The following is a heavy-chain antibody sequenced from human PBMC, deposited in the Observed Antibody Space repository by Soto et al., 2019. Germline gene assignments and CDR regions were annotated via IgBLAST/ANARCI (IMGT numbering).Heavy chain of an antibody. CDR1: GYIFNNYG. D-gene: IGHD3-9*01. CDR2: ISTNSGNT. V-gene: IGHV1-18*01. CDR3: ARSTRRGYYNGRWFDP. Sequence: QIQLVQSGPEVKKPGASVKVSCKASGYIFNNYGISWVRQAPGQGLDWVGWISTNSGNTDYEHKLQGRLTMTTDTSTSTAYMELSSLRSDDTAVYYCARSTRRGYYNGRWFDPWGQGTLVTVTS. J-gene: IGHJ5*01.